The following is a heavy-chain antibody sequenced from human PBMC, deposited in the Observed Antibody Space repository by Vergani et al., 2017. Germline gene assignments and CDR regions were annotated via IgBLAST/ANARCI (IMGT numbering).Heavy chain of an antibody. Sequence: QVQLVQSGAEVKKPGASVKVSCKASGYTFTSYYMHWVRPAPGQGLEWMGIINPSGGSTSYAQKFQGRVTMTRDTSPSTVYLELSSLRSEDTAVYYCARGSSGWDIDYWGQGTLVTVSS. J-gene: IGHJ4*02. D-gene: IGHD6-19*01. CDR3: ARGSSGWDIDY. CDR2: INPSGGST. V-gene: IGHV1-46*01. CDR1: GYTFTSYY.